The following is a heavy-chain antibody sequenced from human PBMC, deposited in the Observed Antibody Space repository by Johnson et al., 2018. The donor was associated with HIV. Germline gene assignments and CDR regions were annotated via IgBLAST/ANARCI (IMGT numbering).Heavy chain of an antibody. CDR2: ISYDGSNK. Sequence: QVQLVESGGGVVQPGRSLRLSCAASGFSFSFYAMHWVRQAPGKGLEWVAVISYDGSNKYYAESVKGRFTISRDNPKNTLYLQMNSLGREDTAVYYCAKGGVGRDGNRDAFDIWGQGTMVTVSS. CDR1: GFSFSFYA. J-gene: IGHJ3*02. D-gene: IGHD5-24*01. V-gene: IGHV3-30*18. CDR3: AKGGVGRDGNRDAFDI.